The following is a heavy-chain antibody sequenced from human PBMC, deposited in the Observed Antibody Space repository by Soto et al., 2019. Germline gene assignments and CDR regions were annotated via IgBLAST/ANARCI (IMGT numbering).Heavy chain of an antibody. D-gene: IGHD2-15*01. V-gene: IGHV2-5*02. CDR3: ARYKFEVVVAATIFDY. J-gene: IGHJ4*02. CDR2: IYWDDDK. Sequence: ESGPKLVNTTQTLTLTCTFSVFSLSTSGVGVGWIRQPPGKALEWLALIYWDDDKRYSPSLKSRLTITKDTSKNQVVLTMTNMDPVDTATYYCARYKFEVVVAATIFDYWGQGTLVTVSS. CDR1: VFSLSTSGVG.